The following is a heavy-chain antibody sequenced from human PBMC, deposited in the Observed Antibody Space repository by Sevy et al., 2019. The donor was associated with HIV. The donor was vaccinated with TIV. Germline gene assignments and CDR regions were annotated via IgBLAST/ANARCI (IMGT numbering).Heavy chain of an antibody. Sequence: SETLSLTCAVSGGSFSGYSWDWIRQPPGKGLEWIGEVNHSGSTNYNPSLKSRVTISVDTSKNQFSLKLNFVTAADTAVYYCGRGGDGVVPSPIIGLGPWTKYWYFDLWGRGTLVTVSS. CDR1: GGSFSGYS. J-gene: IGHJ2*01. CDR2: VNHSGST. V-gene: IGHV4-34*01. CDR3: GRGGDGVVPSPIIGLGPWTKYWYFDL. D-gene: IGHD3-3*01.